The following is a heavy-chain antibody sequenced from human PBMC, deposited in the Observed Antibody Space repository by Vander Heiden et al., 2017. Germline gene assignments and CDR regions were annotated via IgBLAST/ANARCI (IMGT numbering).Heavy chain of an antibody. CDR1: GFTFSSYS. CDR3: ARARAKYLAEFDY. Sequence: GFTFSSYSMNWVRQAPGKGLEWVSSISSSSSYLYYADSVKGRFTISRDNAKNSLYLQMNSLRAEDTAVYYFARARAKYLAEFDYWGQGTLVTVSS. V-gene: IGHV3-21*01. CDR2: ISSSSSYL. J-gene: IGHJ4*02. D-gene: IGHD2-2*02.